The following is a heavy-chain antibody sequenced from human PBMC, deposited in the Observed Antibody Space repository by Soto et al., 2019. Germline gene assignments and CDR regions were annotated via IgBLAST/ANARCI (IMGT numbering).Heavy chain of an antibody. Sequence: SHTLSLTCATSGDSVSSHSAALNCIKKSPSRVLEWLGRTYYRSKWYNDYAVSVKSRITINPDTSKNQFSLQLNSVTPEDTAVYYCSRDQISIAARPYYFDYWGQGTLVTVSS. D-gene: IGHD6-6*01. CDR1: GDSVSSHSAA. J-gene: IGHJ4*02. V-gene: IGHV6-1*01. CDR3: SRDQISIAARPYYFDY. CDR2: TYYRSKWYN.